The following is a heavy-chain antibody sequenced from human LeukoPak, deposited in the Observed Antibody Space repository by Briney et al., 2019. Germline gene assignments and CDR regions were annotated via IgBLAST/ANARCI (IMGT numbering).Heavy chain of an antibody. CDR3: AREHCSGGSCYHDY. Sequence: ASVKVSCKASGYTFTGYYMHWVRQAPGQGLEWMGWINPNSGGTNYAQKFQGRVTMTRDTSISTAYMELSRLRSDDTAVYYCAREHCSGGSCYHDYWGQGTPVTVSS. V-gene: IGHV1-2*02. CDR2: INPNSGGT. D-gene: IGHD2-15*01. J-gene: IGHJ4*02. CDR1: GYTFTGYY.